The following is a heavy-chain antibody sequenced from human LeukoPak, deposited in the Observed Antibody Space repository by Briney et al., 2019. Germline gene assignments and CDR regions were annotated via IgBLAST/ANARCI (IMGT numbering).Heavy chain of an antibody. V-gene: IGHV4-59*01. CDR2: IYYSGST. Sequence: SETLSLTCTVSGGSISSYYWSWIRQPPGKGLEWIGYIYYSGSTNYNPSLKSRVTISVDTSKNQFSLKPSSVTAADTAVYYCARDLARYFDLWGRGTLVTVSS. CDR1: GGSISSYY. CDR3: ARDLARYFDL. J-gene: IGHJ2*01.